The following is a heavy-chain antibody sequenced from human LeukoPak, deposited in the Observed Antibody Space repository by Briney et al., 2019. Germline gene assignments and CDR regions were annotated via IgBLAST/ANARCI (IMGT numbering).Heavy chain of an antibody. V-gene: IGHV3-74*03. CDR1: GFTFSNYW. CDR3: ARGPSGYHNT. J-gene: IGHJ4*02. D-gene: IGHD5-12*01. CDR2: LDSDGSST. Sequence: GGSLRLSCVASGFTFSNYWMHWVRQVPGKGLVWVSRLDSDGSSTKYADSVKGRFTISRDNSKNTLYLQMNSLRAEDTAVYYCARGPSGYHNTGGQGTLVTVSS.